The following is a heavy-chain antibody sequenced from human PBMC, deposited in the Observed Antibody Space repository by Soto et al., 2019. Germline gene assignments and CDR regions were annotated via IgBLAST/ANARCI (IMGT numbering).Heavy chain of an antibody. CDR2: ISYDGSNK. V-gene: IGHV3-30*18. J-gene: IGHJ4*02. Sequence: QVQLVESGGGVVQPGRSLRLSCAASGFTFSSYGMHWVRQAPGKGLEWVAVISYDGSNKYYADSVKGRFTISKDNSKNTLYLQMNSLRAEDTAVYYCENLMTTVSYWGQGTLVTVSS. CDR1: GFTFSSYG. CDR3: ENLMTTVSY. D-gene: IGHD4-17*01.